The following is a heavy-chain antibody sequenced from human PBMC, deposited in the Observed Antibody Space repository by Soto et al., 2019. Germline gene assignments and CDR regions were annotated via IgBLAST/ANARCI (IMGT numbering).Heavy chain of an antibody. D-gene: IGHD3-22*01. V-gene: IGHV3-23*01. CDR2: ISGYGDFT. J-gene: IGHJ4*02. CDR3: TKDRYLDHASPGYLFEN. Sequence: EVQLLESGGDLIQPGGSLRLFCAASGFTFNIYAMTWVRQAPGKGLEWVSAISGYGDFTYYADSVEGRFTISRDNSKNTLYLQMNSLRAEDTAVYYCTKDRYLDHASPGYLFENWGQGTLVTVPS. CDR1: GFTFNIYA.